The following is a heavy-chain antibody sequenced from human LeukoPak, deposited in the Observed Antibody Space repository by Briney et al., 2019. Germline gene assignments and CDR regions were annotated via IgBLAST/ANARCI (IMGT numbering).Heavy chain of an antibody. Sequence: GGSLRLSCAASGFTVSSNYMSWVRQAPGKGLEWVSVIYSGDNTYYADSVKGRFTITRDNSNNTLYLQMNSLRAEDTAVYYCARDKWVTWGQGTLVTVSS. J-gene: IGHJ4*02. CDR3: ARDKWVT. CDR2: IYSGDNT. D-gene: IGHD5-18*01. CDR1: GFTVSSNY. V-gene: IGHV3-66*01.